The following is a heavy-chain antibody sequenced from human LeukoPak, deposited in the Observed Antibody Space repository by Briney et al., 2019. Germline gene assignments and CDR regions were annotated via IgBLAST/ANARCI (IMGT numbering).Heavy chain of an antibody. J-gene: IGHJ4*02. V-gene: IGHV3-48*03. CDR3: ARGRDY. Sequence: GGGPRASPGAPWFSFNSFEKKLGRPAPRKGREWVSYISSSGSTIYYADSVKGRFTISRDNAKNSLYLQMNSLRAEDTAVYYCARGRDYWGQGTLVTVSS. CDR1: WFSFNSFE. CDR2: ISSSGSTI.